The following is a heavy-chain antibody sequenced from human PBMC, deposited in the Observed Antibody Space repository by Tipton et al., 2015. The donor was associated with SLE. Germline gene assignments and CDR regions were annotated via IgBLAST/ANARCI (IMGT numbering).Heavy chain of an antibody. Sequence: SLRLSCAASGFTFSSYSMNWVRQAPGKGLEWVSGISWNSGSIGYADSVKGRFTISRDNAKNSLYLQMNSLRAEDTALYYCAKDEGDDFWSGYSTFDYWGQGTLVTVSS. V-gene: IGHV3-9*01. D-gene: IGHD3-3*01. CDR3: AKDEGDDFWSGYSTFDY. J-gene: IGHJ4*02. CDR1: GFTFSSYS. CDR2: ISWNSGSI.